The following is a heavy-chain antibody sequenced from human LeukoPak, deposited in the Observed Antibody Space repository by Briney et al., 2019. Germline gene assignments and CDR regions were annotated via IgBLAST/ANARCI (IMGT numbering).Heavy chain of an antibody. CDR3: ARQVSASTYYFDC. V-gene: IGHV4-59*08. J-gene: IGHJ4*02. D-gene: IGHD2-21*01. CDR1: GGSISSYY. Sequence: SETLSLTCTVSGGSISSYYWSWIRQPPGKGLEWIGYIYYSGSTNYNPSLKSRVTISVDTSKNQFSLKLSSVTAADTAVYYCARQVSASTYYFDCWGQGTLVTVSS. CDR2: IYYSGST.